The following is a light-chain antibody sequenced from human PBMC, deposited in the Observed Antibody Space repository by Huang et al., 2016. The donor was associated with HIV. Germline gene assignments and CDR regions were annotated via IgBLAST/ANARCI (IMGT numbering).Light chain of an antibody. CDR1: QGVANN. Sequence: EIVMTQSPGTLSVSPGERATLSCRASQGVANNVAWYQQKPGQTPRLLIHGASTRATGSPARFSGSASGTEFTLTISSLQTEDFAIYYCQQYKNWPPWTFGQGT. J-gene: IGKJ1*01. V-gene: IGKV3D-15*01. CDR3: QQYKNWPPWT. CDR2: GAS.